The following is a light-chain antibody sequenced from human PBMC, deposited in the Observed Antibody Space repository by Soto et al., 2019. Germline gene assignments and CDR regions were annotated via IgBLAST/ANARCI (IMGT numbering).Light chain of an antibody. Sequence: QSALTQPASVSGSPGQSITFSCTGTSSDVGGYNYVSWYQQHPGKAPKLMIYDVSNRPSGVSNRFSGSKSGNTASLTISGLQAEDEADYYCSSYTSSSRGVFGGGTKLTVL. CDR3: SSYTSSSRGV. J-gene: IGLJ3*02. CDR1: SSDVGGYNY. CDR2: DVS. V-gene: IGLV2-14*01.